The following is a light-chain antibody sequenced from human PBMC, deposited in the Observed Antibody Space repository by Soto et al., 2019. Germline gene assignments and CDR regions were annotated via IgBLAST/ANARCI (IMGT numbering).Light chain of an antibody. CDR1: SSNIGSDT. Sequence: VLTQPPSASGTPGQSVTISCSGGSSNIGSDTVNWYQHLPGTAPKLLIYTNNQRPSGVPDRFSGSKSGTSASLTISGLQSEDEAEYYCASWDDSLNGYVFGTGTKVPVL. J-gene: IGLJ1*01. CDR2: TNN. CDR3: ASWDDSLNGYV. V-gene: IGLV1-44*01.